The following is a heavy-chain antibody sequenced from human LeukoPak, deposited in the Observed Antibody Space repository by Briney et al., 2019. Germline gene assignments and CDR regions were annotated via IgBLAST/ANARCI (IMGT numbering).Heavy chain of an antibody. J-gene: IGHJ2*01. CDR3: ARDTVTLNYWYFDL. CDR1: GFTFDNYA. V-gene: IGHV3-9*01. CDR2: ITWNSGSI. Sequence: GGSLRLSCITSGFTFDNYAMHWVRQAPGKGLEWVSGITWNSGSIAYADSVKGRFTISRDNAKNSLYLQMNSLRAEDTAVYYCARDTVTLNYWYFDLWGRGTLVTVSS. D-gene: IGHD4-17*01.